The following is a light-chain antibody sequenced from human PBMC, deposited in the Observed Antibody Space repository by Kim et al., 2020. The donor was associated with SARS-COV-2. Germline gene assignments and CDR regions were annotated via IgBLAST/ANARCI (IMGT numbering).Light chain of an antibody. V-gene: IGKV1-9*01. CDR3: QQLNTNPWT. Sequence: GDRVAVTCRTSQGIDNHLAWYQQKPGKAPKLLIFAASTLQSGVPSRFSGSGSGTEFTLTVSSLQPEDFAIYYCQQLNTNPWTFGQGTKVDIK. CDR2: AAS. J-gene: IGKJ1*01. CDR1: QGIDNH.